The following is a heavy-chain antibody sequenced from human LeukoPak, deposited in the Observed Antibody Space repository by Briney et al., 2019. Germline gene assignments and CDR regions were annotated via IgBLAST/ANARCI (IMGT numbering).Heavy chain of an antibody. CDR1: GGSISSSSYY. D-gene: IGHD3-10*01. CDR3: ARGGRQLLWFGELNWFDP. J-gene: IGHJ5*02. CDR2: INHSGST. Sequence: SETLSLTCTVSGGSISSSSYYWSWIRQPPGKGLEWIGEINHSGSTNYNPSLKSRVTISVDTSKNQFSLKLSSVTAADTAVYYCARGGRQLLWFGELNWFDPWGQGTLVTVSS. V-gene: IGHV4-39*07.